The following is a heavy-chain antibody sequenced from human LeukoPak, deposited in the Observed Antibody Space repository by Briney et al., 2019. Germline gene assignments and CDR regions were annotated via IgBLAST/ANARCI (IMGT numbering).Heavy chain of an antibody. CDR2: IYYRGTT. CDR1: GDSVSTNSYY. CDR3: AREMRSDYYYYGMDV. V-gene: IGHV4-61*01. Sequence: SETLSLTCTVSGDSVSTNSYYWTWIRQPPGKGLEWLGYIYYRGTTDYSPSLKSRVTISLDTSKNQFSLNLSSVTAADTAVYYCAREMRSDYYYYGMDVWGQGTTVTVSS. J-gene: IGHJ6*02.